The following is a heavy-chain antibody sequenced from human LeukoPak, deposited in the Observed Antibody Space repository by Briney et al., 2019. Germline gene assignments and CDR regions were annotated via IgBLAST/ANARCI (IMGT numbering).Heavy chain of an antibody. D-gene: IGHD3-22*01. CDR3: ARAYYDSCGYAFDI. J-gene: IGHJ3*02. Sequence: PSQTLSLTCTVSGGSISSGGYYWSWIRQHPGKGLEWIGYIYYSGSTYYNPSLKSRVTISVDTSKNQFSLKLSSVTAADTAVYYCARAYYDSCGYAFDIWGQGTMVTVSS. CDR2: IYYSGST. V-gene: IGHV4-31*03. CDR1: GGSISSGGYY.